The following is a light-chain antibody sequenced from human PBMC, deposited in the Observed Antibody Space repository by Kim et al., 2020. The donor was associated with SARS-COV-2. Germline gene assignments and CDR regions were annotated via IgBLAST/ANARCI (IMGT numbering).Light chain of an antibody. Sequence: SPGERATLSCRASQSISSSSLVWYQQKPGQAPRLLIYGASNRATAIPDRFSGSGSGTDFTLTINRLEPEDFAVYYCQHYDNLPPVTFGGGTRVEI. V-gene: IGKV3-20*01. CDR1: QSISSSS. J-gene: IGKJ4*01. CDR2: GAS. CDR3: QHYDNLPPVT.